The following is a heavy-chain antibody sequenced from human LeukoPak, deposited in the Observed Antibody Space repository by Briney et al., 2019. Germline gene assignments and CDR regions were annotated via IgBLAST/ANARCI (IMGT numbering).Heavy chain of an antibody. CDR1: GFTFSNAW. J-gene: IGHJ4*02. V-gene: IGHV3-15*01. CDR3: STGGYFFDY. CDR2: IKSKPDGETT. Sequence: PGGSLRLSCAGSGFTFSNAWTNWVRQTPGKGLEWVGRIKSKPDGETTDYAAPVKARFTISRDDSKNTVFLQMNSLKTEDTAVYYCSTGGYFFDYWGQGTLVTVSS.